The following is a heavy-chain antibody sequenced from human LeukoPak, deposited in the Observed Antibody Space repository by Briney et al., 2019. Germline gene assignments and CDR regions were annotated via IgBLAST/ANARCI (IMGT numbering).Heavy chain of an antibody. CDR2: INPNSGGT. D-gene: IGHD4-11*01. CDR3: ARARRPMTTVNNWFDP. Sequence: GASVKVPCKASGYTFTGYYMHWVRQAPGQGLEWMGWINPNSGGTNYAQKFQGRVTMTRDTSISAAYMELSRLRSDDTAVYYCARARRPMTTVNNWFDPWGQGTLVTVSS. CDR1: GYTFTGYY. J-gene: IGHJ5*02. V-gene: IGHV1-2*02.